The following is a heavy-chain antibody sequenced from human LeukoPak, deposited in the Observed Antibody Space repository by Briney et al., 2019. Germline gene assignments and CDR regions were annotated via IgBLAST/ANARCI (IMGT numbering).Heavy chain of an antibody. CDR2: IYYSGST. J-gene: IGHJ5*02. Sequence: PSETLSLTCPVSGASISSYYWSWIRQPPGKGLEYIWYIYYSGSTNYNPSLKSRVSISVDTSKNQCSLKLSSVTAADTAVYDCAREHDWFEPCGQGALGTVSS. CDR3: AREHDWFEP. V-gene: IGHV4-59*01. CDR1: GASISSYY.